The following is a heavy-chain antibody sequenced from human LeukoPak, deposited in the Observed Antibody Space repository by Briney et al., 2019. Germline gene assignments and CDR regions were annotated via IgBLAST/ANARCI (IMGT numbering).Heavy chain of an antibody. CDR2: ISGSGGST. CDR1: GFTSSSYA. CDR3: AKGFLEWLYYFDY. Sequence: GGSLRLSCAASGFTSSSYAMSWVRQAPGKGLEWVSAISGSGGSTYYADSVKGRFTISGDNSKNTLYLQMNSPRAEDTAVYYCAKGFLEWLYYFDYWGQGTLVTVSS. J-gene: IGHJ4*02. V-gene: IGHV3-23*01. D-gene: IGHD3-3*01.